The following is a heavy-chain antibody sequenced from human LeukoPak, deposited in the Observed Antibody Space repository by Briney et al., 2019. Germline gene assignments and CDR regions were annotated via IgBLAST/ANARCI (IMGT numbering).Heavy chain of an antibody. V-gene: IGHV4-34*01. CDR1: GGSFSEYH. Sequence: PSETLSLTCAVYGGSFSEYHLTWIRQPPGKGLEWIGEINHSGSTNSYPALKSRVTMSVDTSKNQFFLNLRSVTAADTAIYYCARGGITMVRGRVGMDVWGQGTTVTVSS. CDR2: INHSGST. D-gene: IGHD3-10*01. CDR3: ARGGITMVRGRVGMDV. J-gene: IGHJ6*02.